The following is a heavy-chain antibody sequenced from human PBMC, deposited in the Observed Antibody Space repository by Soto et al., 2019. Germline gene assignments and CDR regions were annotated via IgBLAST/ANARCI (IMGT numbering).Heavy chain of an antibody. CDR3: ARQASVGGSIIAFCI. V-gene: IGHV5-10-1*01. J-gene: IGHJ3*02. CDR2: IDPSDSYT. CDR1: GCRFISYG. D-gene: IGHD3-3*01. Sequence: KVSGCRFISYGVTWVRQMPGKGLEWMGRIDPSDSYTNYSPSFQGHVTISADKSISTAYLQRSSLKASDTDKYYCARQASVGGSIIAFCIWGQGTMGTVSS.